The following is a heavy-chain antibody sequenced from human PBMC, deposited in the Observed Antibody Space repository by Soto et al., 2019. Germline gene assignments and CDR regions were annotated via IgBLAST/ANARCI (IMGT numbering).Heavy chain of an antibody. D-gene: IGHD2-15*01. V-gene: IGHV4-59*11. CDR2: IYYSGIT. J-gene: IGHJ4*02. CDR1: GGSISSHY. Sequence: SETLSLTCTVSGGSISSHYWSWIRQPPGKGLEWIGYIYYSGITNYNPSLKSRVTISVDTSKNQFSLKLSSVTAADTAVYYCARDPYWAGYFDYWGQGTLVTVSS. CDR3: ARDPYWAGYFDY.